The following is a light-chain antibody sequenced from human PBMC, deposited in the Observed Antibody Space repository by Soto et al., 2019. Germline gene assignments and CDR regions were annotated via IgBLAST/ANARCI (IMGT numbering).Light chain of an antibody. J-gene: IGKJ1*01. Sequence: DIQMTQSPSTLSASVGDRVTITCRASQSISSWLAWYQQKPGKAPQLLIYDASSLESGVPSRFSGSGSGTDFTLTISSLQPDDFATDYCQQYSYPWTFGQGTKVEIK. CDR3: QQYSYPWT. CDR1: QSISSW. V-gene: IGKV1-5*01. CDR2: DAS.